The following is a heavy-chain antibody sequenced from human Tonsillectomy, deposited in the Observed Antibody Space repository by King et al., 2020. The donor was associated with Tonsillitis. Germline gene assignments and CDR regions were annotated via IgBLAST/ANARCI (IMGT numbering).Heavy chain of an antibody. CDR2: INSDGSRT. V-gene: IGHV3-74*01. Sequence: VQLVESGGGLVQPGGSLRLSCEVSGFTFSSYWMNWVRQAPGEGLVWDARINSDGSRTNYADSVKGRFTISNDNRKNTLYLQLNSLRAEDSAVYYCASSNRASRNENAFDFWGQGTMVTVPS. D-gene: IGHD1-14*01. J-gene: IGHJ3*01. CDR3: ASSNRASRNENAFDF. CDR1: GFTFSSYW.